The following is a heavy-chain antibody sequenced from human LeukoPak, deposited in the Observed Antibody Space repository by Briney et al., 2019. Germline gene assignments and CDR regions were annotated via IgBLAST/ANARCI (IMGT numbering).Heavy chain of an antibody. CDR1: GFTFNNYE. CDR3: ARDKIVGATTGSYFDL. V-gene: IGHV3-7*01. Sequence: GGSLRLSCAASGFTFNNYEMNWVRQAPGKGLEWVANINQDGSEKYYVDSMKGRFTISRDNAKNSLYLQMNSLKAEDTAVYYCARDKIVGATTGSYFDLWGRGTLVTVSS. D-gene: IGHD1-26*01. CDR2: INQDGSEK. J-gene: IGHJ2*01.